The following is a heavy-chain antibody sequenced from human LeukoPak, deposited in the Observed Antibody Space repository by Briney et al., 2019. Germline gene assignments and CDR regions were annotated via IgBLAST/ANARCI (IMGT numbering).Heavy chain of an antibody. CDR3: ARVPTVTFFDY. V-gene: IGHV4-59*12. CDR1: GGSISSYY. J-gene: IGHJ4*02. D-gene: IGHD4-17*01. Sequence: SETLSLTCSVSGGSISSYYWSWIRQPPGKGLEWIGYIHYSRSTNYNPSLKSRVTISVDTSKNQFSLKVSSVTAADTAVYYCARVPTVTFFDYWGQGTLVTVSS. CDR2: IHYSRST.